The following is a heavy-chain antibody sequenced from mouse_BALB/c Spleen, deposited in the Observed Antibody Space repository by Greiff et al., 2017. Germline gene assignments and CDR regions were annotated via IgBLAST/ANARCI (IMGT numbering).Heavy chain of an antibody. Sequence: VQLQQSGPGLVAPSQSLSITCTVSGFSLTSYGVHWVRQPPGKGLEWLGVIWAGGSTNYNSALMSRLSISKDNSKSQVFLKMNSLQTDDTAMYYCARDRGYGYDDFDYWGQGTTLTVSS. V-gene: IGHV2-9*02. D-gene: IGHD2-2*01. CDR1: GFSLTSYG. CDR2: IWAGGST. CDR3: ARDRGYGYDDFDY. J-gene: IGHJ2*01.